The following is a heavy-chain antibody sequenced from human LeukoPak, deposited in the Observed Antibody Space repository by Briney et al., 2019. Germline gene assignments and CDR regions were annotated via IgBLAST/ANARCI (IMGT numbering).Heavy chain of an antibody. Sequence: GGSLRLSCAASGFTFSSLWMHWVRQAPGKGLVWVSRINTDGSSTTYADSVKGRFTISRDNAKNTLYLQMNSLRVEDTAVYYCARVRGYDTSDYDYWGQGTLVTVSS. CDR1: GFTFSSLW. D-gene: IGHD3-22*01. V-gene: IGHV3-74*01. CDR2: INTDGSST. CDR3: ARVRGYDTSDYDY. J-gene: IGHJ4*02.